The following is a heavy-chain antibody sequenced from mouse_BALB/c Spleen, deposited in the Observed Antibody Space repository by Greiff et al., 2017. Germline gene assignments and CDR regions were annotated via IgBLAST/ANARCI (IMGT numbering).Heavy chain of an antibody. CDR2: IYPGNVNT. D-gene: IGHD2-4*01. Sequence: QVQLKQSGPELVKPGASVRISCKASGYTFTSYYIHWVKQRPGQGLEWIGWIYPGNVNTKYNEKFKGKATLTVDKSSSTAYMQLSSLTSEDSAVYYCARGTMTPFAYWGQGTLVTVSA. J-gene: IGHJ3*01. CDR3: ARGTMTPFAY. V-gene: IGHV1S56*01. CDR1: GYTFTSYY.